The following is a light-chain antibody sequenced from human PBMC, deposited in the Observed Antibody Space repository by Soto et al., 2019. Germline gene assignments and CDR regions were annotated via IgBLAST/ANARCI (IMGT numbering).Light chain of an antibody. CDR1: QNLGSS. Sequence: EVVMTQSPATLAASPGERVTLSCRASQNLGSSLAWYQQRPGQAPRLLLYGGSTRATGIPARFSGSGSGTVFTVTLSSLQSEDFAVYYCQQYNYWPPYTFGQGTNLEFK. CDR2: GGS. V-gene: IGKV3-15*01. J-gene: IGKJ2*01. CDR3: QQYNYWPPYT.